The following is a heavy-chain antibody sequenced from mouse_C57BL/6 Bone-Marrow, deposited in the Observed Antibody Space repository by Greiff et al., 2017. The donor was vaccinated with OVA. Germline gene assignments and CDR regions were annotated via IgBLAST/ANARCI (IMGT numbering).Heavy chain of an antibody. J-gene: IGHJ2*01. CDR2: ISDGGSYT. Sequence: EVQLVESGGGLVKPGGSLKLSCAASGFTFSSYAMSWVRQTPEKRLEWVATISDGGSYTYYQDNVKGRFTLSRDNANSNPYLQMSHLKSEDTAMYDCARVYYWSSYFDYWGKGTTLTVPS. CDR1: GFTFSSYA. V-gene: IGHV5-4*01. D-gene: IGHD1-1*01. CDR3: ARVYYWSSYFDY.